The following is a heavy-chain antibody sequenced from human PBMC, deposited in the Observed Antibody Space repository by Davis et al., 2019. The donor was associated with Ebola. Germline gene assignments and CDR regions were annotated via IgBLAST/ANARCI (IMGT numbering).Heavy chain of an antibody. Sequence: GESLKISCKGSGYSFTSYWIGWVRQMPGKGLEWMGIIYPGDSDTRYSPSFQGQVTISADKSISTAYLQWSSLKASDTAMYYCARHNPERYCSGGSCYSSGPGVWVDYWGQGTLVTVSS. CDR1: GYSFTSYW. D-gene: IGHD2-15*01. CDR3: ARHNPERYCSGGSCYSSGPGVWVDY. J-gene: IGHJ4*02. CDR2: IYPGDSDT. V-gene: IGHV5-51*01.